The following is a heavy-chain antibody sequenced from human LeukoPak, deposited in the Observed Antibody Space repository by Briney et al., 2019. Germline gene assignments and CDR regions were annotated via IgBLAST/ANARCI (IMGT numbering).Heavy chain of an antibody. CDR3: ARGRLAY. CDR2: IKQDGSEK. CDR1: GFTLSSYW. J-gene: IGHJ4*02. V-gene: IGHV3-7*03. Sequence: GGSLRLSCAASGFTLSSYWMSWVRQAPGKGLEWVANIKQDGSEKYYVDSVKGRFTISRDNAKNSLYLQMNSLRAEDTAVYYCARGRLAYWGQGTLVTVSS.